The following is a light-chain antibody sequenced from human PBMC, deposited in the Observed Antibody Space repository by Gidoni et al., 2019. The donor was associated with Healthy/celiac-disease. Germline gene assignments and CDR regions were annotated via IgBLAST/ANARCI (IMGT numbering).Light chain of an antibody. J-gene: IGLJ2*01. V-gene: IGLV3-1*01. CDR2: QDS. Sequence: SYQLTPPPSLSVSPGQTASITCSGDKLGAKYACWYQQKPGQSPVLVIYQDSKRPSGIPERFSGSNSGNTATLTISGTQAMDEADYYCQAWDSSTVVFGGGTKLTVL. CDR1: KLGAKY. CDR3: QAWDSSTVV.